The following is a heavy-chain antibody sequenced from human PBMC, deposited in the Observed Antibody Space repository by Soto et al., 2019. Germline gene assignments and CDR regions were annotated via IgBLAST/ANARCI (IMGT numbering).Heavy chain of an antibody. CDR1: GYTFTNYG. CDR3: ARDGSSGSYLNWFDP. Sequence: GASVKVSCKASGYTFTNYGISWVRQAPGQGLEWLGWISTYNGNRNFAQKVQGRVTMTTDTSTSTAYMELRSLRSDDTAVYYCARDGSSGSYLNWFDPWGQGTLVTVS. J-gene: IGHJ5*02. V-gene: IGHV1-18*01. CDR2: ISTYNGNR. D-gene: IGHD1-26*01.